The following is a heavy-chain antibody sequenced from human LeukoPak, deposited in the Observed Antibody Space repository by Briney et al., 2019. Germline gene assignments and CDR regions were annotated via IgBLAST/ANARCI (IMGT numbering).Heavy chain of an antibody. CDR3: ARNFYETTGFYYDAFDI. V-gene: IGHV3-30*02. J-gene: IGHJ3*02. Sequence: GGSLRLSCAASGFTFSSYGMHWVRQAPGKGLEWVAFIRYDGSNKYYADSVKGRFTISRDNSRNSLYLQMNSLRVEDTAVYYCARNFYETTGFYYDAFDIWGQGTAVTVSS. D-gene: IGHD3-22*01. CDR2: IRYDGSNK. CDR1: GFTFSSYG.